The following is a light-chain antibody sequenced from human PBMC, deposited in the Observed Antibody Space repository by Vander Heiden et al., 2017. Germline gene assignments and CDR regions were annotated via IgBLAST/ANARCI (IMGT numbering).Light chain of an antibody. CDR3: QVWDSISNHVV. V-gene: IGLV3-21*02. CDR2: DDR. J-gene: IGLJ2*01. CDR1: NIGSKN. Sequence: SYLLTHPPSASVAPGPTARITCGGVNIGSKNVQWYQQRPGQAPVLVLYDDRDRPSGIPERFSGSSSGNTATLTISRVEAGDEADYHCQVWDSISNHVVFGGGTRLTVL.